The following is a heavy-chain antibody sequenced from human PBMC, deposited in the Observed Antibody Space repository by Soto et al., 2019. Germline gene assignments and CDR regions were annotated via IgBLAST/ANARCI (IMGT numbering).Heavy chain of an antibody. V-gene: IGHV3-9*01. CDR3: VRSKGGYSYGTPFDY. CDR2: ISWNSGNI. Sequence: EVQLEESGGALVQPGRSLRLSCAASGFTFDDYAMYWVRQVLGRGLEWVSSISWNSGNIDYADSVKGRFTTSRANAKNSLYLQMNSLRPEDTALYYCVRSKGGYSYGTPFDYWGQGTLVTVSS. J-gene: IGHJ4*02. CDR1: GFTFDDYA. D-gene: IGHD5-18*01.